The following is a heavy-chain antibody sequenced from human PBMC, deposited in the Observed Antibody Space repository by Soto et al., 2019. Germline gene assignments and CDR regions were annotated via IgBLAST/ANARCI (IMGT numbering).Heavy chain of an antibody. CDR2: IYYSGGT. V-gene: IGHV4-31*03. Sequence: QVQLQESGPGLVKPSQTLSLTCTVSGGSISSGGYFWNWIRQHPGKGLEWIGYIYYSGGTYYNPAPKSRGTNSVDPSKNPFPLKPGSCTAAGPGVYYCAREPAIWGQGTLVTVSS. CDR3: AREPAI. CDR1: GGSISSGGYF. J-gene: IGHJ4*02.